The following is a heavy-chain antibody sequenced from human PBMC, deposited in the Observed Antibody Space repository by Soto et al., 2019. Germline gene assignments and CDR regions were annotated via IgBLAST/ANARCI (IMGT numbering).Heavy chain of an antibody. CDR2: INHSGST. Sequence: SETLSLACAVYGGSFSGYYWSWIRQPPGKGLEWIGEINHSGSTNYNPSLKSRVTISVDTSKNQFSLKLSSVTAADTAVYYCARVAGIAAAGTGFDYWGQGTLVTVSS. V-gene: IGHV4-34*01. CDR3: ARVAGIAAAGTGFDY. CDR1: GGSFSGYY. J-gene: IGHJ4*02. D-gene: IGHD6-13*01.